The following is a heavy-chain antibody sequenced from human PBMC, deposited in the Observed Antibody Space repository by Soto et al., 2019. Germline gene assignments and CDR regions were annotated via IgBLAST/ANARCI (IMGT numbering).Heavy chain of an antibody. V-gene: IGHV3-48*02. CDR3: ASSVEGHFDY. CDR1: GFTFSVYS. Sequence: EVQLVESGGDLVQRGGSLRLSCVASGFTFSVYSMNWVRQAPGKGLEWFSYTTIETKTIKYADYVKGPFTISRDNAKNSVYLQMNSLRDEDTAVYYCASSVEGHFDYWGQGTVVTVSS. J-gene: IGHJ4*02. CDR2: TTIETKTI. D-gene: IGHD6-19*01.